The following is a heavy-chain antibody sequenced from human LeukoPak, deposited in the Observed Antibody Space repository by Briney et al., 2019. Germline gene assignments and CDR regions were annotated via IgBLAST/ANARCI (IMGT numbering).Heavy chain of an antibody. Sequence: SETLSLTCTVSGASISSYYWSWIRQPPGKGLEWIGHIYYSGSTDYNPSLKSRVTISVDTSKNQFSLKLRSVTAADTAVYYCARDAEMTTSYYYGMDVWGQGTTVTVSS. J-gene: IGHJ6*02. D-gene: IGHD5-24*01. CDR1: GASISSYY. CDR3: ARDAEMTTSYYYGMDV. CDR2: IYYSGST. V-gene: IGHV4-59*01.